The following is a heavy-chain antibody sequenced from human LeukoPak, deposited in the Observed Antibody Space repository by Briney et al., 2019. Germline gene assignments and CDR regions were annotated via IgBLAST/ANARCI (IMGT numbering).Heavy chain of an antibody. CDR3: ARDHNYAFDN. Sequence: GGSLRLSCTASGFPFIEYSMNWVRQAPGKGLEWISYIGIDSGNTKYADSVRGRFTISADKAKSSLYLQMNSLRVEDTAVYYCARDHNYAFDNWGQGTLVSVAS. CDR1: GFPFIEYS. CDR2: IGIDSGNT. D-gene: IGHD1-1*01. J-gene: IGHJ4*02. V-gene: IGHV3-48*01.